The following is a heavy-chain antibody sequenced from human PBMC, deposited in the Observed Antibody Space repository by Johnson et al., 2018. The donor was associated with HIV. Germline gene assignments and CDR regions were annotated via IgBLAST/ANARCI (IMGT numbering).Heavy chain of an antibody. J-gene: IGHJ3*02. V-gene: IGHV3-33*08. D-gene: IGHD5-24*01. CDR1: GLDFSNFG. CDR3: ARGMARIAFDI. CDR2: IWYDGSNK. Sequence: QVQLVESGGGVVQPGKSLTLSCVVSGLDFSNFGIHWVRQAPGKGPEWVAVIWYDGSNKYYADSVKGRFTISRDNSKNTLYLQMNSLRAEDTAVYYCARGMARIAFDIWGQGTMVTVSS.